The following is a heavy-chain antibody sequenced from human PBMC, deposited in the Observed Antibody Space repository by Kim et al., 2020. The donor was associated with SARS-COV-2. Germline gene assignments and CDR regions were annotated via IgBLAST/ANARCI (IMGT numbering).Heavy chain of an antibody. CDR1: GFTLSNYW. CDR2: INEDGSAT. J-gene: IGHJ4*02. V-gene: IGHV3-74*01. D-gene: IGHD3-10*01. Sequence: GGSLRLSCTASGFTLSNYWMHWVRQLPGKGLVWVANINEDGSATNYADSAKGRFTISRDNAKNTLYLQMNSLRAEDTAVYYCAGVSGGDWGQGNMVTVSS. CDR3: AGVSGGD.